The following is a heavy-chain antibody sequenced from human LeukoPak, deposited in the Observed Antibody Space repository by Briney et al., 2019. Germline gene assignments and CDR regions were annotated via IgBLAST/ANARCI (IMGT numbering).Heavy chain of an antibody. CDR2: IKEDGSEE. CDR3: AGGYSKGMDV. Sequence: GGSLRLSCAASGFTFSSYWMSWVRQAPGKGLEWVANIKEDGSEEVYVDSVKGRFTISRDNAKNSLFLQLNTLRAEDTAVYYCAGGYSKGMDVWGLGTTVTVSS. CDR1: GFTFSSYW. D-gene: IGHD2-2*03. V-gene: IGHV3-7*05. J-gene: IGHJ6*02.